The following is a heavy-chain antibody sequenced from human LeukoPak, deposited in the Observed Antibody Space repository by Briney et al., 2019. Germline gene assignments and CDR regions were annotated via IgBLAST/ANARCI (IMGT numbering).Heavy chain of an antibody. CDR2: IRYDGSNK. J-gene: IGHJ4*02. V-gene: IGHV3-30*02. Sequence: GGSLRLSCAASGFTFSSYGMHWVRQAPGKALEWVAFIRYDGSNKYYADSVKGRFTISRDNSKNTLYLQMNSLRAEDTAVYYCAKERDTAMVTIDYWGQGTLVTVSS. D-gene: IGHD5-18*01. CDR3: AKERDTAMVTIDY. CDR1: GFTFSSYG.